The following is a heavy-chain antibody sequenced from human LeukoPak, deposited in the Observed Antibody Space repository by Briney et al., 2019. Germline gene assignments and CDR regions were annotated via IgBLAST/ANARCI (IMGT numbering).Heavy chain of an antibody. J-gene: IGHJ5*02. Sequence: GASVRVSCKASGYTFTDYHMHWVRQAPGQGLEWMGWINPNSGGTNYAQKFQGRITMTRDTSISTAYMELSRLRSDDTAVYYCAREWLSIAAAWGQGTLVTVSS. D-gene: IGHD6-13*01. CDR3: AREWLSIAAA. CDR1: GYTFTDYH. V-gene: IGHV1-2*02. CDR2: INPNSGGT.